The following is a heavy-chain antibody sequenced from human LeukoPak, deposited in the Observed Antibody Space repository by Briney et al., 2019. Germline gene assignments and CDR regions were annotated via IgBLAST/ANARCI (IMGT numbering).Heavy chain of an antibody. J-gene: IGHJ3*02. CDR3: ATSKVGAALDAFDI. CDR1: GGSISTYY. D-gene: IGHD1-26*01. Sequence: SETLSLTCSVSGGSISTYYWTWIRQPPGKGLEWIGYISDSGGTNYNPSLKSRVTTSLDPSKNQFSLNLSSVTAADTAVYYCATSKVGAALDAFDIWGQGTMVTVPS. CDR2: ISDSGGT. V-gene: IGHV4-59*01.